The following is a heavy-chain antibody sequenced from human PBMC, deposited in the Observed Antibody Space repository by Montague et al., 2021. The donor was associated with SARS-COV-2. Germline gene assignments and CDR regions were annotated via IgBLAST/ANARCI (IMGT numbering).Heavy chain of an antibody. CDR3: ARDLGDY. V-gene: IGHV4-59*13. Sequence: SETLSLTCTVSGGSISSYYWSWIRQPPGKGLEWIGYIYYSGSTNYNPSLESRVTISVDTSKNQLSLKLSSVTAADTAVYYCARDLGDYWGQGTLVTVSS. CDR1: GGSISSYY. CDR2: IYYSGST. J-gene: IGHJ4*02.